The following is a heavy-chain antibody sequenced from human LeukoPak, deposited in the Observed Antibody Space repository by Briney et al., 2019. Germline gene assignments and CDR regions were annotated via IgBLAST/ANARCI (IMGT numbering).Heavy chain of an antibody. J-gene: IGHJ6*02. Sequence: GGSLRLSCAASGFTFSSNYMSWVRQAPGKGLEWVSVIYSGGNTYYSDSVKGRFTISRDNSKNTLYLQINSLRAEDTAVYYCARDPGYSYGSYYGMDVWGQGTTVTVSS. V-gene: IGHV3-66*02. CDR3: ARDPGYSYGSYYGMDV. CDR1: GFTFSSNY. D-gene: IGHD5-18*01. CDR2: IYSGGNT.